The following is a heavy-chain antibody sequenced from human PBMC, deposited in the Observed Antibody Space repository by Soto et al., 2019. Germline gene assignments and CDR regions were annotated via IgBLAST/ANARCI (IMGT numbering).Heavy chain of an antibody. J-gene: IGHJ5*02. CDR1: GGSISSGGYY. V-gene: IGHV4-31*03. CDR3: ARLTYYSDSSGYPVFDP. CDR2: IYYSGST. Sequence: PSETLSLTCTVSGGSISSGGYYWSWIRQHPGKGLEWIGYIYYSGSTYYNPSLKSRVTISVDTSKNQFSLKLSSVTAADTAVYYCARLTYYSDSSGYPVFDPWGQGTLVTVSS. D-gene: IGHD3-22*01.